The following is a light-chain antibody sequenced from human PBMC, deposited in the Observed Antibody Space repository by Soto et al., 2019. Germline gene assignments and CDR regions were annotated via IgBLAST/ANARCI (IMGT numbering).Light chain of an antibody. J-gene: IGLJ1*01. V-gene: IGLV2-14*03. CDR1: SSDVGGYNY. CDR3: SSYTSINSYV. CDR2: YVS. Sequence: ALTQPASVSGSPGQSITISCTGTSSDVGGYNYVSWYQQHPGKAPKLMIYYVSHRPSGVSNRFSGSKSGNTASLTISGLQAEDEADYYCSSYTSINSYVFGTGTKVTVL.